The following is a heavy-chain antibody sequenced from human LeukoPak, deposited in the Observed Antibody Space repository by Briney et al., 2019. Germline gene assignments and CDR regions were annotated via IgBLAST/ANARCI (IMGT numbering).Heavy chain of an antibody. CDR1: GYTFTGYY. J-gene: IGHJ4*02. CDR3: ARLLYDYVWGSYRY. CDR2: INPNSGGT. Sequence: ASVKVSCKASGYTFTGYYMHWVRQAPGQGLEWMGWINPNSGGTNYAQKFQGRVTMTRDTSISTAYMELSRLRSDDTAVYYCARLLYDYVWGSYRYWGQGTLVTVSS. V-gene: IGHV1-2*02. D-gene: IGHD3-16*02.